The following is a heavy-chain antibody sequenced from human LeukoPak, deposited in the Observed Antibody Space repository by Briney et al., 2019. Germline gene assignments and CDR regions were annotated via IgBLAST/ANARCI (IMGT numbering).Heavy chain of an antibody. Sequence: GGSLRLSCAASGFASSSYSMTWVRQAPGKGLEWVSSITSSSSYIYYADSVKGRFTISRDDAKNSLYLQMNSLRVEDTAVYYCARERHTFDPWGQGTLVTVSS. CDR3: ARERHTFDP. J-gene: IGHJ5*02. V-gene: IGHV3-21*01. CDR1: GFASSSYS. D-gene: IGHD6-25*01. CDR2: ITSSSSYI.